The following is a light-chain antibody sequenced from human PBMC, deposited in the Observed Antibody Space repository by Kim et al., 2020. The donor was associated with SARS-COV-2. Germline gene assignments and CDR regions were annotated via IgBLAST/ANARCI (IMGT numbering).Light chain of an antibody. V-gene: IGLV2-11*03. CDR1: RSGVGGYNY. J-gene: IGLJ2*01. CDR3: CSYAGSYTVV. Sequence: SVTISCTGNRSGVGGYNYVSCYQQHPGKAPKLMIYDVSKRPSGVPGRFSGSKSVNTASLTNSGLQAEDEADYYCCSYAGSYTVVFGGGTQLTVL. CDR2: DVS.